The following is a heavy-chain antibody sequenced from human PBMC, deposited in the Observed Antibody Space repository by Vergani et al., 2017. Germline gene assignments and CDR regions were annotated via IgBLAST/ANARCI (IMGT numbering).Heavy chain of an antibody. J-gene: IGHJ5*02. CDR2: IGKDGTNT. CDR3: AKYLSDSRDGLPDA. D-gene: IGHD4-11*01. V-gene: IGHV3-30*02. CDR1: GFTFSNFG. Sequence: QVQLVESAGGVVQPGGSLRLSCAASGFTFSNFGMHWIRQAPGKGLEWLAYIGKDGTNTRYRDAVKGRFTDSRDNSKDILYLQMDSLRSEDTALYYCAKYLSDSRDGLPDAWGPGTLVIVSS.